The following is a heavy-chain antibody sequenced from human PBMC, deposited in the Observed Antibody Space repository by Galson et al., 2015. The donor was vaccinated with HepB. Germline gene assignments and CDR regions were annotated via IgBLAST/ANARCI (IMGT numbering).Heavy chain of an antibody. V-gene: IGHV3-30-3*01. D-gene: IGHD3-3*01. J-gene: IGHJ4*02. CDR1: GFTFSSYA. Sequence: SLRLSCAASGFTFSSYAMHWVRQAPGKGLEWVAVISYDGSSKYYADSVKGRFTISRDNSKNTLYLQMNSLRAEDTAVYYCARAQLGRFVEWLYGYFDYWGQGTLVTVSS. CDR3: ARAQLGRFVEWLYGYFDY. CDR2: ISYDGSSK.